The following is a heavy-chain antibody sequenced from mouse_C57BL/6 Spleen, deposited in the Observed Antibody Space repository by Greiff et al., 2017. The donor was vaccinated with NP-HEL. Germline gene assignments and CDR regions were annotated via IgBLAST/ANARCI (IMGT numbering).Heavy chain of an antibody. J-gene: IGHJ2*01. Sequence: EVQLQQSGPELVKPGASVKISCKASGYTFTDYYMNWVKQSHGKSLEWIGDINPNNGGTSYNQKFKGKATITADTSSNTAYLQLSSLTSEDTAVYYCAFHYYGSLFDYWGQGTTLTVSS. CDR3: AFHYYGSLFDY. V-gene: IGHV1-26*01. D-gene: IGHD1-1*01. CDR2: INPNNGGT. CDR1: GYTFTDYY.